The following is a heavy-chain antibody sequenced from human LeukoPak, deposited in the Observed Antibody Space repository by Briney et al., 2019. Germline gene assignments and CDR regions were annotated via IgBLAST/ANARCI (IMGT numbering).Heavy chain of an antibody. CDR3: ARHRGIAVAGTVGGWFDP. CDR2: IYYSGST. D-gene: IGHD6-19*01. V-gene: IGHV4-61*01. J-gene: IGHJ5*02. CDR1: GGSVSSGSYY. Sequence: SETLSLTCNVSGGSVSSGSYYWSWIRQPPGKGLEWIGYIYYSGSTNYNPSLKSRVTISVDTSKNQFSLKLSSVTAADTAVYYCARHRGIAVAGTVGGWFDPWGQGTLVTVSS.